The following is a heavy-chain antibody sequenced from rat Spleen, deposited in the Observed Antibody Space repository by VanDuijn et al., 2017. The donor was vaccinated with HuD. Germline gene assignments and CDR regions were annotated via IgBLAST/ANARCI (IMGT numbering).Heavy chain of an antibody. V-gene: IGHV5-20*01. J-gene: IGHJ2*01. D-gene: IGHD1-7*01. CDR2: ITYDVSTT. CDR3: TKMPPMGDYFDC. Sequence: EVQLVESGGGLVQPGRSMILSCAASGFSFSDCDMAWVRQAPTKGLEWVASITYDVSTTYYRDSVKGRFTVSRDNAKSTLYLQMDSLRSEDTATYYCTKMPPMGDYFDCWGQGVKVTVSS. CDR1: GFSFSDCD.